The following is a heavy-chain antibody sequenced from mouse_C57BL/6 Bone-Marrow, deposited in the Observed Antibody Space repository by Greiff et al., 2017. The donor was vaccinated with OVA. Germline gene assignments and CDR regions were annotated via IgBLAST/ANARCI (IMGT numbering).Heavy chain of an antibody. CDR2: IDPNSGGT. V-gene: IGHV1-72*01. D-gene: IGHD1-1*01. CDR3: ARYYYGSSYDWYFDV. Sequence: VKLVESGAELVKPGASVKLSCKASGYTFTSYWMHWVKQRPGRGLEWIGRIDPNSGGTKYNEKFKSKATLTVDKPSSTAYMQLSSLTSEDSAVYYCARYYYGSSYDWYFDVWGTGTTVTVSS. J-gene: IGHJ1*03. CDR1: GYTFTSYW.